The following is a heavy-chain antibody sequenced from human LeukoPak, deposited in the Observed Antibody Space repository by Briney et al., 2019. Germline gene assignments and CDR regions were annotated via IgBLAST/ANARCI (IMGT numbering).Heavy chain of an antibody. V-gene: IGHV3-20*04. CDR2: INWNGGST. J-gene: IGHJ6*03. CDR3: ARLNYALWNYYYYYMDV. D-gene: IGHD1-7*01. Sequence: GGPLRLSCAASGFTFDDYGMSWVRQAPGKGLEWVSGINWNGGSTGYADSVKGRFTISRDNAKNSLYLQMNSLRAEDTALYYCARLNYALWNYYYYYMDVWGKGTTVTVSS. CDR1: GFTFDDYG.